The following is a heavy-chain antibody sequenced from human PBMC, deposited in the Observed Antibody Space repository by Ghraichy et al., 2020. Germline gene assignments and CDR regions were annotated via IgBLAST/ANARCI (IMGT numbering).Heavy chain of an antibody. Sequence: GSLRLSCAASGFTFSSYAMSWVRQAPGKGLEWVSAISGSGGSTYYADSVKGRFTISRDNSKNTLYLQMNSLRAEDTAVNYCAKGVVPAALMLGGDNWFDPWGQGTLVTVSS. CDR1: GFTFSSYA. CDR3: AKGVVPAALMLGGDNWFDP. D-gene: IGHD2-2*01. J-gene: IGHJ5*02. V-gene: IGHV3-23*01. CDR2: ISGSGGST.